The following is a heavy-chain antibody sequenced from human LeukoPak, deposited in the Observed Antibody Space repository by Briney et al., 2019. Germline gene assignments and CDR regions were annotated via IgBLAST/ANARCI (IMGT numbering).Heavy chain of an antibody. D-gene: IGHD1-26*01. CDR1: GGSNSSSSYY. CDR2: IYYSGST. CDR3: ARIVGADFDY. V-gene: IGHV4-39*07. J-gene: IGHJ4*02. Sequence: SETLSLTCTVSGGSNSSSSYYWGWIRQPPGKGLEWIGSIYYSGSTYYNPSLKSRVTISVDTSKNQFSLKLSSVTAADTAVYYCARIVGADFDYWGQGTLVTVSS.